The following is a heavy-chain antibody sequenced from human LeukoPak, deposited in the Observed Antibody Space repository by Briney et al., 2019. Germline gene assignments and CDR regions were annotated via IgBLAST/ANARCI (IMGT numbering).Heavy chain of an antibody. CDR3: ARQTRRYYYGSGSYYTWNWFDP. Sequence: SETLSLTCAVYGGSFSGYYWSWLRQPPGKGLEWIGEINHSGSTNYNPSLKSRVTISVDTSKNQFSLKLSSVTAADTAVYYCARQTRRYYYGSGSYYTWNWFDPWGQGTLVTVSS. D-gene: IGHD3-10*01. CDR1: GGSFSGYY. CDR2: INHSGST. J-gene: IGHJ5*02. V-gene: IGHV4-34*01.